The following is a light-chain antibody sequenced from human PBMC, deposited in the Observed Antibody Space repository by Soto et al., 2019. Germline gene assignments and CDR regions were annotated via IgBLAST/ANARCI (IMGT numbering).Light chain of an antibody. CDR1: QDISNY. J-gene: IGKJ4*01. CDR2: DAS. V-gene: IGKV1-33*01. Sequence: DIQMTQSPSSLSASVGDRVTITCQASQDISNYLNWYQQKPGKAPKFLIYDASNLETGVPSRFSGSGSGTDFNVTISSLQPEDIATYYCQQYGNLPLTFGGGTKVEIK. CDR3: QQYGNLPLT.